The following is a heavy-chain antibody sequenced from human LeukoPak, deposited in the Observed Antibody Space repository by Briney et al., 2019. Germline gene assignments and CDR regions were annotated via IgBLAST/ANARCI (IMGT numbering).Heavy chain of an antibody. CDR2: ISGGGGST. CDR1: GFTFSSYW. D-gene: IGHD3-10*01. J-gene: IGHJ4*02. V-gene: IGHV3-74*01. Sequence: GSLRLSCAASGFTFSSYWMHWVRQVPKKGLVWVSRISGGGGSTTYADSVRGRFTISRDNAKNTLYLQMNSLRAEDTAVYYCARRPYDSTSYFGDPLDYWGQGTLVTVSS. CDR3: ARRPYDSTSYFGDPLDY.